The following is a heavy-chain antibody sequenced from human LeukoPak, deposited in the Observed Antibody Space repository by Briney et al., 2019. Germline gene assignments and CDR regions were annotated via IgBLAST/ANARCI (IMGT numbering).Heavy chain of an antibody. D-gene: IGHD3-3*01. Sequence: PGGSLRLSCTASGFTFGDYAMSWVRQAPGKGLEWVGFIRSKAYGGTTEYAASVKGRFTISRDDSKSIAYLQMNSLKTEDTAVYYCTRVGERYYDFWSGSYWGQGTLVTVSS. V-gene: IGHV3-49*04. CDR3: TRVGERYYDFWSGSY. CDR1: GFTFGDYA. CDR2: IRSKAYGGTT. J-gene: IGHJ4*02.